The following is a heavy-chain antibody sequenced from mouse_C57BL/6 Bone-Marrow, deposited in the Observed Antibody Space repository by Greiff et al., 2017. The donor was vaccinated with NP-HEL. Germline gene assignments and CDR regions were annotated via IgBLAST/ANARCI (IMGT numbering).Heavy chain of an antibody. CDR1: GYTFTSYW. D-gene: IGHD1-1*01. J-gene: IGHJ4*01. CDR3: ASNYGLDYYAMDY. V-gene: IGHV1-50*01. CDR2: IDPSDSYT. Sequence: QVQLQQPGAELVKPGASVKLSCKASGYTFTSYWMQWVKQRPGQGLEWIGEIDPSDSYTNYNQKFKGKATLTVDTSSSTAYMQLSSLTSEDSAVYYCASNYGLDYYAMDYWGQGTSVTVSS.